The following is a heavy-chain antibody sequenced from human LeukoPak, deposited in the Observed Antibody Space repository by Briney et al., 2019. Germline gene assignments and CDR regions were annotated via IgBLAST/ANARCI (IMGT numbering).Heavy chain of an antibody. CDR2: INPNSGGT. D-gene: IGHD3-10*01. V-gene: IGHV1-2*02. Sequence: ASVKASCKASGGTFSSYAISWVRQAPGQGLEWMGWINPNSGGTNYAQKFQGRVIMTRNTSISTAFMELSSLRSDDTAVYYCARDPYHYGSGSPHGMDVWGQGTTVTVSS. CDR1: GGTFSSYA. CDR3: ARDPYHYGSGSPHGMDV. J-gene: IGHJ6*02.